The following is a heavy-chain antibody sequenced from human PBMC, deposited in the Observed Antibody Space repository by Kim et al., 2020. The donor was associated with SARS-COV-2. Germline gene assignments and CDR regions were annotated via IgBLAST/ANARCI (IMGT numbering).Heavy chain of an antibody. CDR3: ARQKGELLPFDY. V-gene: IGHV4-59*08. J-gene: IGHJ4*02. D-gene: IGHD1-26*01. Sequence: NYNPSLKSRVTISVDTSKSQFSLKLSSVTAADTAVYYCARQKGELLPFDYWGQGTLVTVSS.